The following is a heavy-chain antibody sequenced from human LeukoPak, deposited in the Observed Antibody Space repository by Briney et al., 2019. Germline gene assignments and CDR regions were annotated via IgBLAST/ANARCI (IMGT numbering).Heavy chain of an antibody. CDR1: EFSFSNYA. CDR2: ISGNGGNI. Sequence: GGSLRLSCVGSEFSFSNYAMSWVRQAPGRGLEWVSGISGNGGNIYYADSVKGRFTISRDNSKNTLYLQMNSLRAEDTAVYYCAKVSYDYGDYECFDYWGQGTLVTVSS. CDR3: AKVSYDYGDYECFDY. D-gene: IGHD4-17*01. J-gene: IGHJ4*02. V-gene: IGHV3-23*01.